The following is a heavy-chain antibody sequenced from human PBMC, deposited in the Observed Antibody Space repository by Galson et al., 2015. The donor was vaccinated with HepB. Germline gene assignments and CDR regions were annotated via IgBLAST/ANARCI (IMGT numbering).Heavy chain of an antibody. CDR1: GYTFSNAW. J-gene: IGHJ3*01. CDR3: TTYGGYCSGGGCYPSDAFDV. V-gene: IGHV3-15*05. Sequence: SLRLSCAASGYTFSNAWMTWVRQAPGKGLEWVGRIKSNTGGGTTDYAAPVKGRVTISRDDSKNRLYIQMNNPEAEDTAVYYCTTYGGYCSGGGCYPSDAFDVWGQGTMVTVSS. D-gene: IGHD2-15*01. CDR2: IKSNTGGGTT.